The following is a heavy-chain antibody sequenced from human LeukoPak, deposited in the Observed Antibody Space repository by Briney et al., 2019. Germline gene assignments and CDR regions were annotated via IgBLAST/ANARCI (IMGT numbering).Heavy chain of an antibody. CDR1: GGSFSGYY. Sequence: SSETLSLTCAVYGGSFSGYYWSWIRQPPGKGLEWIGEINHSGSTNYNPSLKSRVTISVDTSKNQFSLKLSSVTAADAAVYYCARLAAAGTYYMDVWGKGTTVTVSS. D-gene: IGHD6-13*01. J-gene: IGHJ6*03. V-gene: IGHV4-34*01. CDR3: ARLAAAGTYYMDV. CDR2: INHSGST.